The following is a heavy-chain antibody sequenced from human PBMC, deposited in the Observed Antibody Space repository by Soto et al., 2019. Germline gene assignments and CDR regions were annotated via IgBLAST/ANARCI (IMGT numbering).Heavy chain of an antibody. CDR2: ISYDGSNK. CDR3: ARDLLYTYYYDSSGYSVGY. V-gene: IGHV3-30-3*01. J-gene: IGHJ4*01. CDR1: GFTFSSYA. D-gene: IGHD3-22*01. Sequence: GGSLRLSCAASGFTFSSYAMHWVRQAPGKGLEWVAVISYDGSNKYYADSVKGRFTISRDNSKNTLYLQMNSLRAEDTAVYYCARDLLYTYYYDSSGYSVGYWGHGTLVTVSS.